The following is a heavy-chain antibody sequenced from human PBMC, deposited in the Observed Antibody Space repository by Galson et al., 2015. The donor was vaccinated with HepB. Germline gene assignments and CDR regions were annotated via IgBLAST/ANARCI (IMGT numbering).Heavy chain of an antibody. Sequence: SLRLSCAASGFTFSSYAMSWVRQAPGKGLEWVSAISGSGGSTYYADSVKGRFTISRDNSKNTLYLQMNSLRAEDTAVYYCAKDPGYSSSWLYYFDYWGQGTLVTVSS. V-gene: IGHV3-23*01. CDR2: ISGSGGST. CDR3: AKDPGYSSSWLYYFDY. J-gene: IGHJ4*02. CDR1: GFTFSSYA. D-gene: IGHD6-13*01.